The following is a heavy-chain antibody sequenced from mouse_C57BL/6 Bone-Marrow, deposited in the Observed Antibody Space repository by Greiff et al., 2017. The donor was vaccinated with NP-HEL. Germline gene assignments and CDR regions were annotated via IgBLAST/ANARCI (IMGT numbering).Heavy chain of an antibody. CDR2: ISNGGGST. V-gene: IGHV5-12*01. CDR1: GFTFSDYY. Sequence: EVQVVESGGGLVQPGGSLKLSCAASGFTFSDYYMYWVRQTPEKRLEWVAYISNGGGSTYYPDTVKGRFTISRDNAKNTLYLQMSRLKSEDTAMYYCARHEKKGAMDDWGQGTSVTVSS. J-gene: IGHJ4*01. CDR3: ARHEKKGAMDD.